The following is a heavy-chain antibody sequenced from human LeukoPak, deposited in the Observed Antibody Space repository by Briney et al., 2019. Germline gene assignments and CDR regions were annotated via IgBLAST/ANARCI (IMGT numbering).Heavy chain of an antibody. Sequence: GGSLRLSCAASGLTFSNFYMSWFRQAPGKGLEWLSYISGSGTNQHYADSVRGRFTISRDNAENSLSLQMDSLRAEDTAVYYCARPVSPNYFYYMDVWGKGTTVTVSS. J-gene: IGHJ6*03. CDR1: GLTFSNFY. CDR3: ARPVSPNYFYYMDV. CDR2: ISGSGTNQ. V-gene: IGHV3-11*01. D-gene: IGHD4-11*01.